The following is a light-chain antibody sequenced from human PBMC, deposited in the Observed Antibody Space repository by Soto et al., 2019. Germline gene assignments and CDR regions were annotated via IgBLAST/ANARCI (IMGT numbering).Light chain of an antibody. CDR1: QSLLHSNGYNY. J-gene: IGKJ5*01. Sequence: DIVMTQSPLSLPVTPGEPAPISCRSSQSLLHSNGYNYLDWFQQRPGRSPRRLIYKVSNRDSGVPARFSGSGSGTDFALKISRVEAEDVGVYYCMQGTHWPITFGQGTRLEIK. CDR3: MQGTHWPIT. V-gene: IGKV2-30*02. CDR2: KVS.